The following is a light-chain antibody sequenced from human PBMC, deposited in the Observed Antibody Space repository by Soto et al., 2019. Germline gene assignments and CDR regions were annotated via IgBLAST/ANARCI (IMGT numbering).Light chain of an antibody. J-gene: IGKJ2*01. V-gene: IGKV3-15*01. CDR2: GVS. CDR3: QHYNNWPYT. Sequence: DIMMTQSPATLSVSPGERATLSCRASQSVDSNLAWYQQEPGQSPRLLIYGVSTRATGIPARFSGSGSGTEFTLTISSLQSEDFVVYYCQHYNNWPYTFGQGTKLEIK. CDR1: QSVDSN.